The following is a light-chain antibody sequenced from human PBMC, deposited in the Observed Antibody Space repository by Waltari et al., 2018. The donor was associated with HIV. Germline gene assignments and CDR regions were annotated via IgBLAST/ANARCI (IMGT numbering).Light chain of an antibody. J-gene: IGKJ1*01. V-gene: IGKV3-15*01. CDR3: QQYDIWPPAET. CDR1: QSVGSN. CDR2: GAS. Sequence: EIVMTQSPATLSVSPGERVTLSCRASQSVGSNLAWYQQRPGQAPRLLIYGASTRATGIPARVRGSGSGTEFTLTISSLQSEDFAMYYCQQYDIWPPAETFGQGTKVEIK.